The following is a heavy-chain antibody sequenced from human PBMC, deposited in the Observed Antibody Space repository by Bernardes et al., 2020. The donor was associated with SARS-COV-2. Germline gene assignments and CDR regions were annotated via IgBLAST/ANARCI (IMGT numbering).Heavy chain of an antibody. CDR2: INYSGST. CDR3: ARGGYSGSLHWIDP. V-gene: IGHV4-59*01. D-gene: IGHD5-12*01. Sequence: SETLSLTCTVSGGSISSYYWSWIRQPPGKGLEWIGYINYSGSTNYNPSVKSRVTISVDTSKNQFSLKLSSVTAADTAVYYCARGGYSGSLHWIDPWGQGTLVTVSS. J-gene: IGHJ5*02. CDR1: GGSISSYY.